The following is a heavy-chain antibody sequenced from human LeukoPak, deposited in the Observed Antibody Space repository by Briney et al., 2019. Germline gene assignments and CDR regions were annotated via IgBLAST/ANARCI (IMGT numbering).Heavy chain of an antibody. CDR2: IIPIFGTA. Sequence: GASVKVSCKASGGTFSSYAISWVRQAPGQGLEWMGGIIPIFGTANYAQKFQGRVTITADESTSTAYMELSSLRSEDTAVYYCARISGDYYDSSGPFDYWGQGTLVTVSS. CDR1: GGTFSSYA. D-gene: IGHD3-22*01. V-gene: IGHV1-69*13. J-gene: IGHJ4*02. CDR3: ARISGDYYDSSGPFDY.